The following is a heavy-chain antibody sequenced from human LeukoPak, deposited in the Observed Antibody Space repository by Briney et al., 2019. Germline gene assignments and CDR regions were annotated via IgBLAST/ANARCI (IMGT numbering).Heavy chain of an antibody. V-gene: IGHV3-21*01. CDR1: GFTFSSYS. J-gene: IGHJ3*02. D-gene: IGHD3-9*01. CDR2: ISSSSSYI. Sequence: PGGSLRLSCAASGFTFSSYSMNWVRQAPGKGLEWVSSISSSSSYIYYADSVKGRFTISRDNAKNSLYLQMNSLRAEDTAVYYCARDTAKTSTWFYAFDIWGQGTMVTVSS. CDR3: ARDTAKTSTWFYAFDI.